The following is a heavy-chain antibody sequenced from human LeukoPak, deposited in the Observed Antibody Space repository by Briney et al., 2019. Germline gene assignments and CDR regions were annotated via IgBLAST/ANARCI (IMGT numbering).Heavy chain of an antibody. Sequence: PGRSLRLSCAASGFTLSSYAMHWVRQAPGKGLEWVAVISYDGSNKYYADSVKGRFTISRDNSKNTLYLQMNSLRAEDTAVYYCARALTARGYSSSLDYWGQGTLVTVSS. CDR1: GFTLSSYA. CDR2: ISYDGSNK. J-gene: IGHJ4*02. V-gene: IGHV3-30*01. CDR3: ARALTARGYSSSLDY. D-gene: IGHD6-6*01.